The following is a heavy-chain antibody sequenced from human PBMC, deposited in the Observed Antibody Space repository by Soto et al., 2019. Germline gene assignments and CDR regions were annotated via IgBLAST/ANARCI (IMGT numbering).Heavy chain of an antibody. CDR2: ISYDGSNK. CDR3: AKTSGYRSGFPTDC. V-gene: IGHV3-30*18. CDR1: GFTFSSYV. J-gene: IGHJ4*02. D-gene: IGHD5-18*01. Sequence: QVPLVESGGGVVQPGRSLSLSCAASGFTFSSYVMHWVRQAPGTGLEWVSLISYDGSNKYYADSVKGRFTISRDTSKTTLYLQMNSLRAEDRAVYYCAKTSGYRSGFPTDCWGQGTLVTFSS.